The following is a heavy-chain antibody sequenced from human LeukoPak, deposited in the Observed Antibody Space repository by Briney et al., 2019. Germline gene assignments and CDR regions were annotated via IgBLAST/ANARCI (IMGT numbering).Heavy chain of an antibody. CDR3: ARDPVEWELLLDY. CDR1: GFTFSSYA. CDR2: MNIDGSEK. D-gene: IGHD1-26*01. J-gene: IGHJ4*02. V-gene: IGHV3-7*01. Sequence: GGSLRLSCAASGFTFSSYAMSWVRQAPGKRLEWVANMNIDGSEKYYADSVKGRFSISRDNARNSVYLQMASLRVEDTAVYYCARDPVEWELLLDYWGQGTLVTVSS.